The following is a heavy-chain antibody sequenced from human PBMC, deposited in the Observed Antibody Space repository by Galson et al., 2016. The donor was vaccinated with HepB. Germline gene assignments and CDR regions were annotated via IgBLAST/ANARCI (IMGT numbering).Heavy chain of an antibody. Sequence: SLRLSCAASGFTFSRYWMHWVRQVPGEGLVWVSRISSDGTNIVYADSVKGRFTISRDNAKNTLYLQMNSLRVEDTAVYYCGRDHTAAGPTTLDNWGQGTLVTVSS. CDR3: GRDHTAAGPTTLDN. CDR1: GFTFSRYW. CDR2: ISSDGTNI. D-gene: IGHD1-1*01. J-gene: IGHJ4*02. V-gene: IGHV3-74*01.